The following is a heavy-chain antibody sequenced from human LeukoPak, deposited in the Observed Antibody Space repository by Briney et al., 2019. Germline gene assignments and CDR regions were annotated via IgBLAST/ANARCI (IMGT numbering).Heavy chain of an antibody. J-gene: IGHJ6*03. Sequence: SETLSLTCTVSGGSISSYYWSWIRQPPGKGLEWIGYIYYSGSTNYNPSLKSRVTISVDTSKNQFSLKLSSVTAADTAVYYCARMIGAGVGAIYYYYMDVWGKGTTVTISS. D-gene: IGHD1-26*01. CDR1: GGSISSYY. V-gene: IGHV4-59*01. CDR3: ARMIGAGVGAIYYYYMDV. CDR2: IYYSGST.